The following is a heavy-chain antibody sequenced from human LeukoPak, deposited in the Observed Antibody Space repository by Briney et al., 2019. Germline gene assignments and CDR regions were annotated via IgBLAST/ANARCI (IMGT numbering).Heavy chain of an antibody. Sequence: GGSLRLSCAASGFTFSSYGMHWVRQAPGKGLEWIGRTKNRGESHITQYAASVNGRFTASRDDSKNSLYLQMNNLKTEDTAVYYCARDTDTAMDVWGQGTTVTVSS. J-gene: IGHJ6*02. CDR1: GFTFSSYG. CDR2: TKNRGESHIT. CDR3: ARDTDTAMDV. V-gene: IGHV3-72*01.